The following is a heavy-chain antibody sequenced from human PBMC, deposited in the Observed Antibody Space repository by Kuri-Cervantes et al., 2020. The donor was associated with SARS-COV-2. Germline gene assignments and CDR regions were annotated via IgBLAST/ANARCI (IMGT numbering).Heavy chain of an antibody. CDR2: IKSKTDGGTT. Sequence: RGSLRPAWAVSGLSSGNAWMSWDRQPAGKGREWVGRIKSKTDGGTTNYAAPVKGRFTISRDDSKNTLYQQMKSLKTEDTAVYYCNTDPDIVVVPAAAIRGAGFVIWGQGTMVTVSS. J-gene: IGHJ3*02. D-gene: IGHD2-2*01. V-gene: IGHV3-15*01. CDR3: NTDPDIVVVPAAAIRGAGFVI. CDR1: GLSSGNAW.